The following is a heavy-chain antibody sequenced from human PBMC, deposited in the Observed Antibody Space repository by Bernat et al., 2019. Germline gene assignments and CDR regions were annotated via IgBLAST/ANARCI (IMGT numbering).Heavy chain of an antibody. J-gene: IGHJ6*02. CDR1: GFTFSSYW. CDR3: ARVYYDSPDV. Sequence: EVQLVESGGGLVQPGGSLRLSCAASGFTFSSYWMHWVRQAPGKGLVWVSRINGDGRSTSHADSVKGRFTISRDNAKNTLYLQMNSLRAEDTDVYYCARVYYDSPDVWGQGTTVTVSS. D-gene: IGHD3-22*01. CDR2: INGDGRST. V-gene: IGHV3-74*01.